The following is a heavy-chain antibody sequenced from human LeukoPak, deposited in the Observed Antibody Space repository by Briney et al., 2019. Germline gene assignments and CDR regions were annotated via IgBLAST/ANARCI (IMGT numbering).Heavy chain of an antibody. J-gene: IGHJ4*02. D-gene: IGHD4-17*01. CDR2: IIPIFGTA. CDR1: GGTFSSYA. V-gene: IGHV1-69*05. Sequence: ASVKVSCEASGGTFSSYAISWVRQAPGQGLEWMGGIIPIFGTANYAQKFQGRVTITTDESTSTAYMELSSLRSEDTAVYYRASGGTVTYYFDYWGQGTLVTVSS. CDR3: ASGGTVTYYFDY.